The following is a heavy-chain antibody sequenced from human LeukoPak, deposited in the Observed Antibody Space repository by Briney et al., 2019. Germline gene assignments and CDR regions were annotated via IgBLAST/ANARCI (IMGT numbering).Heavy chain of an antibody. CDR2: INTNTGNP. J-gene: IGHJ6*04. V-gene: IGHV7-4-1*02. CDR1: GYTFTSYA. CDR3: ARGQSRPPGSITMVRGVLDV. Sequence: ASVKVSCKASGYTFTSYAMNWVRQAPGQGLEWMGWINTNTGNPTYAQGFTGRFVFSLDTSVSTAYLQISSLKAEDAAVYYCARGQSRPPGSITMVRGVLDVWGKGTTVTVSS. D-gene: IGHD3-10*01.